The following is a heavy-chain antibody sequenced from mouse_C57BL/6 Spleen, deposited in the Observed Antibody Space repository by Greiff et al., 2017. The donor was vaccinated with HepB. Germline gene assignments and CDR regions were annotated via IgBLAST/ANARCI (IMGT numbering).Heavy chain of an antibody. V-gene: IGHV1-42*01. D-gene: IGHD1-1*01. CDR3: ARSAYYYGSSPFAY. J-gene: IGHJ3*01. CDR1: GYSFTGYY. Sequence: EVQLQESGPELVKPGASVKISCKASGYSFTGYYMNWVKQSPEKSLEWIGEINPSTGGTTYNQKFKAKATLTVDKSSSTAYMQLKSLTAVDSAVYYCARSAYYYGSSPFAYWGQGTLVTVSA. CDR2: INPSTGGT.